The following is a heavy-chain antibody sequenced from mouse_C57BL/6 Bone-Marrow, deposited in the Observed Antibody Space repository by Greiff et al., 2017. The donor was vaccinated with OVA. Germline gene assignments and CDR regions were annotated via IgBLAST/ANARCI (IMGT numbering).Heavy chain of an antibody. V-gene: IGHV1-81*01. D-gene: IGHD1-1*01. CDR3: ARYYYYGSSYRGYAMDY. J-gene: IGHJ4*01. Sequence: QVQLQQSGAELARPGASVKLSCKASGYTFTSYGISWVKQRTGQGLEWIGEIYPRSGNTYYNEKFKGKATLTADKSSSTAYMELRSLTSEDSAVYFCARYYYYGSSYRGYAMDYWGQGTSVTVSS. CDR2: IYPRSGNT. CDR1: GYTFTSYG.